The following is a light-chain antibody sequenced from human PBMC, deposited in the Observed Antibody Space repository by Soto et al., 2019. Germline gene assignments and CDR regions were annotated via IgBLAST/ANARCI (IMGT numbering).Light chain of an antibody. CDR3: QQYYSLPLT. CDR2: WAS. V-gene: IGKV4-1*01. Sequence: DIVMTQSPDSLAVSLGERATINCKSSQSVLFTSNNKNYLDWYQQKPGQPPKLLIYWASTREYGVPDRFSGSGARTDFTLTNSSLQADDVAVYYCQQYYSLPLTFGGGTKVEIK. CDR1: QSVLFTSNNKNY. J-gene: IGKJ4*01.